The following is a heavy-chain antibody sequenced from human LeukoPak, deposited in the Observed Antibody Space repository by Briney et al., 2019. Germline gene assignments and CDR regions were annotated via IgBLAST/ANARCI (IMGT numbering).Heavy chain of an antibody. D-gene: IGHD3-10*01. Sequence: GESLKISCKGSGYSFTSYSIGWVRQMPGKGLEWMGIIYPGDSDTRYSPSFQGQVTISADKSISTAYLQWSSLKASDTAMYYCARRHYYGSGSYYTDDAFDIWGQGTMVTVSS. J-gene: IGHJ3*02. CDR2: IYPGDSDT. CDR1: GYSFTSYS. CDR3: ARRHYYGSGSYYTDDAFDI. V-gene: IGHV5-51*01.